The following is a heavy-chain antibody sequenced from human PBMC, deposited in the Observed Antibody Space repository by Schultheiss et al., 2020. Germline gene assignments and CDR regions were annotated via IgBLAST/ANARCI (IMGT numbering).Heavy chain of an antibody. J-gene: IGHJ5*02. Sequence: GGSLRLSCAASGFTFSSYAMSWVRQAPGKGLEWVAVIWYDGSNKYYADSVKGRFTISRDNAKNSLYLQMNSLRAEDTAVYYCATLNIVVVSDWFDPWGQGTLVTVSS. D-gene: IGHD2-2*01. V-gene: IGHV3-33*03. CDR3: ATLNIVVVSDWFDP. CDR2: IWYDGSNK. CDR1: GFTFSSYA.